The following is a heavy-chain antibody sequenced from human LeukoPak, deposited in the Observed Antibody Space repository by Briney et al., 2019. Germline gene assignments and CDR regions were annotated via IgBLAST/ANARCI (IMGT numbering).Heavy chain of an antibody. CDR3: ARRYGSGSYNYYYYYMDV. J-gene: IGHJ6*03. V-gene: IGHV1-2*02. CDR2: INPNSGGT. D-gene: IGHD3-10*01. Sequence: GASVKVSCKASGYTFTGYYMHWVRQAPGQGLEWMGWINPNSGGTNCAQKFQGRVTMTRDTSISTAYMELSRLRSDDTAVYCCARRYGSGSYNYYYYYMDVRGKGTTVTVSS. CDR1: GYTFTGYY.